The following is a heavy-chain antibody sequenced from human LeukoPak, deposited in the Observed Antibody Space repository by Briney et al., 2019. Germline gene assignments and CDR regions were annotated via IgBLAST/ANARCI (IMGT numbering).Heavy chain of an antibody. V-gene: IGHV4-34*01. J-gene: IGHJ4*02. CDR2: INHSGST. CDR1: GGSFSGYY. Sequence: SETLSHTCAVYGGSFSGYYWSWIRQPPGKGLEWIGEINHSGSTNYNPSLKSRVTISVDTSKNQFSLKLSSVTAADTAVYYCARNSARGYYGSGSPLGYWGQGTLVTVSS. D-gene: IGHD3-10*01. CDR3: ARNSARGYYGSGSPLGY.